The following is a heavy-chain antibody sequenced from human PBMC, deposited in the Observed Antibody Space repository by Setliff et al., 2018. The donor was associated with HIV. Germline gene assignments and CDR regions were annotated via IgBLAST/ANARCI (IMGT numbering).Heavy chain of an antibody. CDR1: VGSFSGYH. J-gene: IGHJ3*02. CDR3: ARGPLDSSGYRSDAFGI. D-gene: IGHD3-22*01. Sequence: PSETLSLTCAVYVGSFSGYHWSWIRQPPGKGLEWIGEISHSGRTNYNPSLKSRVTISVDTSKNQFTLKLSSVTAADTAVYYCARGPLDSSGYRSDAFGIWGQGTMVTVSS. CDR2: ISHSGRT. V-gene: IGHV4-34*01.